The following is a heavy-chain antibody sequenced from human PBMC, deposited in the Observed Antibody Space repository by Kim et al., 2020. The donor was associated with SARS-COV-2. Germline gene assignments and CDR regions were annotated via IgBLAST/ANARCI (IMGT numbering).Heavy chain of an antibody. Sequence: TANYAQKFQGRVTITADEATSTAYMELSSLRSEDTAVYYCARDLGDGYNYWGQGTLVTVSS. J-gene: IGHJ4*02. CDR2: TA. D-gene: IGHD5-12*01. CDR3: ARDLGDGYNY. V-gene: IGHV1-69*01.